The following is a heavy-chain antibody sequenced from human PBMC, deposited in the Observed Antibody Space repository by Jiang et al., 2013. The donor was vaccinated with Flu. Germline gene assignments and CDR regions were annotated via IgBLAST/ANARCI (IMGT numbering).Heavy chain of an antibody. J-gene: IGHJ6*03. D-gene: IGHD6-6*01. Sequence: VQLLESGGGVVQPGRSLRLSCAASGFTFSSYGMHWVRQAPGKGLEWVAVIWYDGSNKYYADSVKGRFTISRDNSKNTLYLQMNSLRAEDTAVYYCAKGEAAQVYYYMDVWGKGTTVTVSS. CDR2: IWYDGSNK. V-gene: IGHV3-30*18. CDR3: AKGEAAQVYYYMDV. CDR1: GFTFSSYG.